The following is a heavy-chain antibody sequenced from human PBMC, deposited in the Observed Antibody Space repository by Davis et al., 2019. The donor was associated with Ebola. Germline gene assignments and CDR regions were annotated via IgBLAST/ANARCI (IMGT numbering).Heavy chain of an antibody. CDR3: ARDAALADSHYFDS. Sequence: GESLKLSCADSGFTFRTSWMSWVRQAPGKGLEWVANIKEDGSQKFYVDSAKGRFTISRDNARNSLYLQMNSLRAEDTAVYYCARDAALADSHYFDSWGQGTLVTVSS. D-gene: IGHD6-19*01. V-gene: IGHV3-7*01. CDR1: GFTFRTSW. J-gene: IGHJ4*02. CDR2: IKEDGSQK.